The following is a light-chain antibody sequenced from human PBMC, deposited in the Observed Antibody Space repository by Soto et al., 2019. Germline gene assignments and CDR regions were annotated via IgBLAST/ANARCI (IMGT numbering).Light chain of an antibody. J-gene: IGLJ3*02. CDR3: SSYTSSSTLEV. CDR2: EVS. V-gene: IGLV2-14*01. CDR1: SSDVGGYNY. Sequence: QSALTQPASVSGSPGQSITISCTGTSSDVGGYNYVSWYQQHPGKAPKLMIYEVSNRPSGVSNRFSGSKSGNTASLTISGLQAEDEADYYCSSYTSSSTLEVFGGGTELPVL.